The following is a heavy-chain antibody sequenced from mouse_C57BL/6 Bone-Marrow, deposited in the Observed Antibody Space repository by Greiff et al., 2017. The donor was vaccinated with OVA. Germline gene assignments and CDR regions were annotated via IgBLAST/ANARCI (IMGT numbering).Heavy chain of an antibody. J-gene: IGHJ2*01. V-gene: IGHV5-6*01. Sequence: DVQLVESGGDLVKPGGSLKLSCAASGFTFSSYGMSWVRQTPDKRLEWVATISSGGSYTYYPDSVKGRFTISRDNAKNTLYLQMSSLKSEDTAMYYCARGGYYYGSSYFDYWGQGTTLTVSS. CDR1: GFTFSSYG. CDR3: ARGGYYYGSSYFDY. D-gene: IGHD1-1*01. CDR2: ISSGGSYT.